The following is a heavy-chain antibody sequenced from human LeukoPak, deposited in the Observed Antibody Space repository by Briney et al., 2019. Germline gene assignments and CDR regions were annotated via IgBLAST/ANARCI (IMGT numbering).Heavy chain of an antibody. Sequence: SVKVSCKASGGTFSSYAISWVRQAPGQGLEWMGGIIPIFGTANYAQKFQGRVTITADGSTSTAYMELSSLRSEDTAVYYCASRRRPLTGDPTGYFDYWGQGTLVTVSS. CDR3: ASRRRPLTGDPTGYFDY. D-gene: IGHD7-27*01. J-gene: IGHJ4*02. V-gene: IGHV1-69*13. CDR1: GGTFSSYA. CDR2: IIPIFGTA.